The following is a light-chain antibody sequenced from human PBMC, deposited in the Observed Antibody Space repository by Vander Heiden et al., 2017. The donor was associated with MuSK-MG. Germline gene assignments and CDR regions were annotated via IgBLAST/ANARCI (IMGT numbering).Light chain of an antibody. J-gene: IGLJ3*02. CDR1: SSDVGGYNY. CDR3: CSYAGSYILWV. Sequence: QSALTQPRSVSGSPGQSVTISCTGTSSDVGGYNYVSWYQQHPGKAPKLMIYDVSKRPSGVPDRFSGSKSGNTASLTISGLQAEDEADYYCCSYAGSYILWVFGEGTKLTVL. CDR2: DVS. V-gene: IGLV2-11*01.